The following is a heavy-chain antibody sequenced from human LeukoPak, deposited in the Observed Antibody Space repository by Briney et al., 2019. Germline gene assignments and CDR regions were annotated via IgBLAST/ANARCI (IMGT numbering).Heavy chain of an antibody. V-gene: IGHV4-34*01. CDR3: ARGRAYYDSTGYCY. CDR1: GGSFSGYY. J-gene: IGHJ4*02. Sequence: SETLSLTCAVYGGSFSGYYWSWIRQPPGKGLEWIGEINHSGSTNYNPSLKSRVTISVDTSKNQLSLKVNSVTAADTAVYYCARGRAYYDSTGYCYWGQGTLVTVSS. D-gene: IGHD3-22*01. CDR2: INHSGST.